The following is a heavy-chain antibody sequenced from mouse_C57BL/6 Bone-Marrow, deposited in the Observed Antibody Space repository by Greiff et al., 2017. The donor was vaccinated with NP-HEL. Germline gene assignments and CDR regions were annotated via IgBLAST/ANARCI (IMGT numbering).Heavy chain of an antibody. CDR1: GFTFSDYG. J-gene: IGHJ4*01. D-gene: IGHD3-2*02. Sequence: EVKLVESGGGLVKPGGSLKLSCAASGFTFSDYGMHWVRQAPEKGLEWVAYISSGSSTIYYADTVKGRFTISRDNAKNTLFLQMTSLRSEDTAMYYCARTDQATSYCAMDYWGQGTSVTVSS. CDR3: ARTDQATSYCAMDY. V-gene: IGHV5-17*01. CDR2: ISSGSSTI.